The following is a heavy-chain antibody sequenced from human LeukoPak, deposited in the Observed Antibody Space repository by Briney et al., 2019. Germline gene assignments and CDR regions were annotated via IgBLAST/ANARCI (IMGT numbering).Heavy chain of an antibody. V-gene: IGHV3-21*01. CDR3: ARVPDYSGSYG. J-gene: IGHJ4*02. CDR2: ISSSSSYI. CDR1: GFTFSSYS. Sequence: GGSLRLSCAASGFTFSSYSMNWVRQAPGKVMEWVSSISSSSSYIYYADSVKGRFAISRDNATNSLYLQMNSLRAEDTAVYYCARVPDYSGSYGWGQGTLVTVSS. D-gene: IGHD1-26*01.